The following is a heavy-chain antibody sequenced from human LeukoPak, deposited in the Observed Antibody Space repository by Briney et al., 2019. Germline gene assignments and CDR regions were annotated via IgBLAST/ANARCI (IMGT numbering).Heavy chain of an antibody. J-gene: IGHJ4*02. CDR3: ARDRPEYYYDSSGYYYTDQLDY. CDR2: INAGNGNT. D-gene: IGHD3-22*01. CDR1: GYTFTSYA. Sequence: ASVKVSCKASGYTFTSYAMHWVRQAPGQRLEWMGWINAGNGNTKYSQKFQGRVTITRDTSASTAYMELSSLRSDDTAVYYCARDRPEYYYDSSGYYYTDQLDYWGQGTLVTVSS. V-gene: IGHV1-3*01.